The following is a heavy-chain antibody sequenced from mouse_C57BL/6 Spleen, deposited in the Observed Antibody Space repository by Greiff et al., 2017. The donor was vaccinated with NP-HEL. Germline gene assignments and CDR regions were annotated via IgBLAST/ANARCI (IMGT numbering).Heavy chain of an antibody. V-gene: IGHV1-64*01. CDR2: IHPNSGST. D-gene: IGHD2-3*01. CDR1: GYTFTSYW. CDR3: ALDGYYGYFDV. Sequence: QVQLQQPGAELVKPGASVKLSCKASGYTFTSYWMHWVKQRPGQGLEWIGMIHPNSGSTKYNEKFKSKATLTVDKSSSTAYMQLSSLTSEESAVYYCALDGYYGYFDVWGTGTTVTVAS. J-gene: IGHJ1*03.